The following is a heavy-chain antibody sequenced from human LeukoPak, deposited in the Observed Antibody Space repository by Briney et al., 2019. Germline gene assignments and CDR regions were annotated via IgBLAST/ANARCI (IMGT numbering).Heavy chain of an antibody. CDR1: GFTFSNAW. CDR2: ISGNGDDT. V-gene: IGHV3-23*01. CDR3: AKDDAPARWLRSPQLLDH. J-gene: IGHJ4*02. Sequence: GGSLRLSCAASGFTFSNAWMGWVRQAPGKGLEWVSTISGNGDDTYYADSVEGRFTISRDNSENTLYLQMNSLRAEDTAIYFCAKDDAPARWLRSPQLLDHWGQGTLVTVSS. D-gene: IGHD5-12*01.